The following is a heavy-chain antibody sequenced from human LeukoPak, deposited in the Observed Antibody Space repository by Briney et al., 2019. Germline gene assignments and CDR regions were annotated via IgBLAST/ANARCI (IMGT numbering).Heavy chain of an antibody. V-gene: IGHV4-4*07. CDR3: ARVIQTSGNYDSAAFDI. CDR1: GGSISSYY. D-gene: IGHD3-3*01. CDR2: IYTSGST. J-gene: IGHJ3*02. Sequence: SETLSLTCTVSGGSISSYYWSWIRQPAGKGLEWIGRIYTSGSTNYNPSLKSRVTMSVDTSKNQFSLKLSSVTAADTAVYYCARVIQTSGNYDSAAFDIWGQGTMVTVS.